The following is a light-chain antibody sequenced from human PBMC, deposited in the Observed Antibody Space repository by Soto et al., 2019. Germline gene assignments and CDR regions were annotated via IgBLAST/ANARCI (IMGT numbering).Light chain of an antibody. CDR1: QRVGDY. J-gene: IGKJ2*01. Sequence: DIQMTQSPSSLSASVGDRVTITCRASQRVGDYLNWYQQRPGKAPNLLIHSASSLQSGVPSRFSGSGSGKAFTLTISSLHPEDFASYYCQQSYSTPYTFGQGTKLAI. V-gene: IGKV1-39*01. CDR2: SAS. CDR3: QQSYSTPYT.